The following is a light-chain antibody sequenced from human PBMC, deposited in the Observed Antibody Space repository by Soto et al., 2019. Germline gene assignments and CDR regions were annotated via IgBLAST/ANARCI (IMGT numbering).Light chain of an antibody. CDR2: EVN. CDR1: KNDGGANNY. CDR3: ASYTSSSTRV. Sequence: QSALTQPASVTGSPGQSITISCTGSKNDGGANNYVSWYQQHPGTAPKLIIYEVNNRPSGVSHRFSGSKSGNTASLTISGLQADDEADYYCASYTSSSTRVFGGGTKLTV. V-gene: IGLV2-14*01. J-gene: IGLJ3*02.